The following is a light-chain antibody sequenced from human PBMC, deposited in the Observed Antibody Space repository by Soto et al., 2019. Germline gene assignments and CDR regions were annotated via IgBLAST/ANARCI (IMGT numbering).Light chain of an antibody. V-gene: IGLV2-8*01. Sequence: QSALTQPPSVSGFAGQGVTICCTGTSSDVGGYNYVSWYQHHPGKAPKLMIYEVSERPSGVPDRFSGSKSGNTASLTVSGLQAEDEADYYCSSYAGSNNLVFGGGTKVTVL. CDR2: EVS. CDR1: SSDVGGYNY. J-gene: IGLJ2*01. CDR3: SSYAGSNNLV.